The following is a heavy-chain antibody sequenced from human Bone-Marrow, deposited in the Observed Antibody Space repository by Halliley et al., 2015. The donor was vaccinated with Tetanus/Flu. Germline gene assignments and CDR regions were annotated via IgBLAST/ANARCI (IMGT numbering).Heavy chain of an antibody. D-gene: IGHD1-1*01. Sequence: SLRLSCVVSGFTFRTYSMNWVRQAPGKGLEWVSSIGSSTSLIYYADSVKGRFTISRDNAKNSVYLQMNSLRVDDTAVYYCARGGNSRPPYFFDYWGQGSLVPVPS. CDR3: ARGGNSRPPYFFDY. V-gene: IGHV3-21*01. CDR1: GFTFRTYS. J-gene: IGHJ4*02. CDR2: IGSSTSLI.